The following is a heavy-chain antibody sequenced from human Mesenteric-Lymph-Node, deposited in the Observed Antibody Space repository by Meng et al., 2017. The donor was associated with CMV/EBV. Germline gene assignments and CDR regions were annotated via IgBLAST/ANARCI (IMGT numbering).Heavy chain of an antibody. CDR2: INHSGST. CDR3: ARGKHSIAARPGKGRLSKKSWWFDP. Sequence: SETLSLTCAVYGGSFSGYYWSWIRQPPGKGLEWIGEINHSGSTNYNPSLKSRVTISVDTSKNQFSLKLSSVTAADTAVYYCARGKHSIAARPGKGRLSKKSWWFDPWGQGTLVTVSS. V-gene: IGHV4-34*01. J-gene: IGHJ5*02. D-gene: IGHD6-6*01. CDR1: GGSFSGYY.